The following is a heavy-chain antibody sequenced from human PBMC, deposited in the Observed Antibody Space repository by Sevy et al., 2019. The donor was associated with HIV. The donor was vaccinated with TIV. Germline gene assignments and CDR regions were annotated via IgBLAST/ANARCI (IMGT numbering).Heavy chain of an antibody. J-gene: IGHJ3*02. CDR3: ARGYGDYRIDAFDI. Sequence: GVSLRLSCAASGFTFSSYGMHWVRQAPGKGLEWVAVIWYDGSNKYYADSVKGRFTISRDNSKNTLYLQMNSLRAEDTAVYYCARGYGDYRIDAFDIWGQGTMVTVSS. D-gene: IGHD4-17*01. CDR1: GFTFSSYG. V-gene: IGHV3-33*01. CDR2: IWYDGSNK.